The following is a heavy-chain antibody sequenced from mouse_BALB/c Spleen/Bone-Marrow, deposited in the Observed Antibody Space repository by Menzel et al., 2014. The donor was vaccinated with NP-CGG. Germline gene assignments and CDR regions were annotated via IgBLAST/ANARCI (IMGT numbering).Heavy chain of an antibody. D-gene: IGHD4-1*01. CDR1: GYTFTSYY. V-gene: IGHV1S56*01. J-gene: IGHJ2*01. CDR3: AREANWNIDY. CDR2: IYPGNVNT. Sequence: VQLQQSGPELVKPGASVRISCKASGYTFTSYYIHWVKQRPGQGLEWIGWIYPGNVNTKYNEKFKGKATLTADKSSSTAYMQLSSLTSEDSAVYFYAREANWNIDYWGQGTTLTVSS.